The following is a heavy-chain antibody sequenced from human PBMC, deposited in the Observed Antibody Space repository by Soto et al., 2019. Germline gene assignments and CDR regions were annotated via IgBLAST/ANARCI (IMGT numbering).Heavy chain of an antibody. CDR1: GYTFTSYD. J-gene: IGHJ5*02. D-gene: IGHD3-3*01. CDR3: ARGRSWIFGDNWFDP. Sequence: ASVKVSCKDSGYTFTSYDINWVRQATGQGLEWMGWMNPNSGNTGYAQKFQGRVTMTRNTSISTAYMELSSLRSEDTAVYYCARGRSWIFGDNWFDPWGQGTLVTVSS. CDR2: MNPNSGNT. V-gene: IGHV1-8*01.